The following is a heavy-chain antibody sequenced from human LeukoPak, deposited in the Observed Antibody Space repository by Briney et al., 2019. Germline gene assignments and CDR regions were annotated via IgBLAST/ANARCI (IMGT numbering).Heavy chain of an antibody. J-gene: IGHJ3*02. Sequence: SGTLSLTCAVSDGSISNENWWSWVRQPPGKGLEWIGEIHHRGGTNYNPSLRSRVTISIDTSKNQFSLKLTSVTAADTAVYYCATPNDAFNIWGQGTMVTVSS. CDR3: ATPNDAFNI. CDR2: IHHRGGT. V-gene: IGHV4-4*02. CDR1: DGSISNENW.